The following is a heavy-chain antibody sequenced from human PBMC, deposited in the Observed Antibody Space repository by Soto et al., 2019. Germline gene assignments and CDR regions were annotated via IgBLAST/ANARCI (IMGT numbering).Heavy chain of an antibody. V-gene: IGHV1-69*05. CDR1: GGTFSSYA. J-gene: IGHJ4*02. CDR3: ARLIINNRITIFGVVIISYYFDY. CDR2: IIPIFGTA. D-gene: IGHD3-3*01. Sequence: SVKVSCKASGGTFSSYAISWVRQAPGQGLEWMGGIIPIFGTANYAQKFQGRVTMTRNTSISTAYMELSSLRSEDTAVYYCARLIINNRITIFGVVIISYYFDYWGQGTLVTVSS.